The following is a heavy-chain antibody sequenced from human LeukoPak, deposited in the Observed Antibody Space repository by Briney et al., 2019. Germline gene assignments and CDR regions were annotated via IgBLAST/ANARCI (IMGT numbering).Heavy chain of an antibody. CDR1: GFTLSYYA. CDR2: ISGSGGST. Sequence: GGSLRLSCAASGFTLSYYAMSRVRQAPGKGLGWVSAISGSGGSTYYADSVKGRFTISRDNSKNTLYLQMNGLRADDTAVYYCLCYYASATFYWGQGTLVTVSS. V-gene: IGHV3-23*01. CDR3: LCYYASATFY. D-gene: IGHD3-10*01. J-gene: IGHJ4*02.